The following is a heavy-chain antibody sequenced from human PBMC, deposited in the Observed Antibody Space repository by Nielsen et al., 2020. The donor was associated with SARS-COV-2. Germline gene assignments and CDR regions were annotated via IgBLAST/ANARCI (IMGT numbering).Heavy chain of an antibody. CDR3: SRLSVGTYFDN. CDR1: GFDFSRHS. V-gene: IGHV3-30*04. CDR2: IVYHGGDT. J-gene: IGHJ4*02. D-gene: IGHD7-27*01. Sequence: GGSLRLSCIGSGFDFSRHSMAWVRQAPGTGLEWLALIVYHGGDTYYADSVKGRFTISRDNSRNKLYLQMDSLTAEDTAFYYCSRLSVGTYFDNWGPGTLVTVSS.